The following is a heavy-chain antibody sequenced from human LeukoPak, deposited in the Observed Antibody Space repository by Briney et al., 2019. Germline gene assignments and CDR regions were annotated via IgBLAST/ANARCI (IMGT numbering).Heavy chain of an antibody. CDR1: GGTFSSYA. J-gene: IGHJ6*02. Sequence: GASVKVSCKASGGTFSSYAISWVRQAPGQGLEWMGWISAYNGNTNYAQKLQGRVTMTSDTSTSTAYMELRSLRSDDTAVYYCARDRGSGWIQYYYYYYGMDVWGQGTTVTVSS. CDR2: ISAYNGNT. V-gene: IGHV1-18*01. D-gene: IGHD6-19*01. CDR3: ARDRGSGWIQYYYYYYGMDV.